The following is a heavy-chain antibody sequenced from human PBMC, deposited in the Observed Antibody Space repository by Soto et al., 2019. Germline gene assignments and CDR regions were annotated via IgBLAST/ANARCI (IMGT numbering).Heavy chain of an antibody. J-gene: IGHJ4*02. CDR3: ARGMTPPGAPAWYYFDS. CDR1: GASITGSSY. V-gene: IGHV4-4*07. D-gene: IGHD2-8*02. Sequence: SETLSLTCTVSGASITGSSYWSWIRQPAGXGLEWIGRFSLSGTTNYNPSLRSRVTMSADVSKNQFSLRLTSVTAADTALYYCARGMTPPGAPAWYYFDSWGQGPLVTVSS. CDR2: FSLSGTT.